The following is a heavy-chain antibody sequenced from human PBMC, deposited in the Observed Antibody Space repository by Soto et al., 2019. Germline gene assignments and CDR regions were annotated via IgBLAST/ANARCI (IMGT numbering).Heavy chain of an antibody. CDR2: ISYDGSNK. V-gene: IGHV3-30*18. J-gene: IGHJ6*02. CDR3: AKDPLRGAPRPATSMDV. CDR1: GFTFSSYG. Sequence: QVQLVESGGGVVQPGRSLRLSCAASGFTFSSYGMHWVRQAPGKGLEWVAVISYDGSNKYYADSVKGRFTISRDNSKNTLYLQMNSLRAEDTVVYYCAKDPLRGAPRPATSMDVWGQGTTVTVSS. D-gene: IGHD3-10*01.